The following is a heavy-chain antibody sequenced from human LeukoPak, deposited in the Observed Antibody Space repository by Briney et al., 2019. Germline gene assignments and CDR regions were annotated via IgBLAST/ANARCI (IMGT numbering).Heavy chain of an antibody. J-gene: IGHJ6*02. CDR1: GFTFSTYA. Sequence: PGGSLRLSCAASGFTFSTYAMTWLRQAPGKGLEWVSALNYNGGNTYYADSVKGRFTISRDNSKNMLYLQMDSLRAEDTAVYYCAKGLNYDYPSYYYGMDVWGQGTTVTVSS. CDR3: AKGLNYDYPSYYYGMDV. V-gene: IGHV3-23*01. CDR2: LNYNGGNT. D-gene: IGHD3-16*01.